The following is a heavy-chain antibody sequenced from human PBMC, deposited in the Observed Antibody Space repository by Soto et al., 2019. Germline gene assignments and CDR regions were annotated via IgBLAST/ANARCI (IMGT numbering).Heavy chain of an antibody. D-gene: IGHD6-13*01. J-gene: IGHJ6*02. Sequence: PSETLSLTCTVSGGSISSGGYYWSWIRQHPGKGLEWIGYIYYSGSTYYNPSPKSRVTISVDTSKNQFSLKLSSVTAADTAVYYCARATRKAAAGIHGMDVWGQGTTVTVSS. CDR1: GGSISSGGYY. CDR2: IYYSGST. V-gene: IGHV4-31*03. CDR3: ARATRKAAAGIHGMDV.